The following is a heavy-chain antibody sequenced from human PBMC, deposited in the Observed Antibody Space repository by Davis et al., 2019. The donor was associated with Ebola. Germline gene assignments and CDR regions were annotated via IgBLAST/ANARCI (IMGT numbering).Heavy chain of an antibody. CDR1: GYTFTSFA. V-gene: IGHV1-69*06. D-gene: IGHD5/OR15-5a*01. CDR2: IIPIFGTA. CDR3: ARDLRPDAFDI. Sequence: AASVKVSCKASGYTFTSFAISWVRQAPGQGLEWMGGIIPIFGTANYAQKFQSRVTITADKSTSTAYMELSSLRSEDTAVYYCARDLRPDAFDIWGQGTMVTVSS. J-gene: IGHJ3*02.